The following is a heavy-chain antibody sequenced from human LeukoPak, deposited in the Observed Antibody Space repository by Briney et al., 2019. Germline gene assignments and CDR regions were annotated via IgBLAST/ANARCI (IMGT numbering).Heavy chain of an antibody. D-gene: IGHD6-19*01. CDR2: IKSKTDGGTT. CDR3: TTDLGSGWFLDGYYYMDV. CDR1: GFTFSNAW. Sequence: GGSLRLSCAASGFTFSNAWMSWVRQAPGKGLEWVGRIKSKTDGGTTDYAAPVKGRFTISRDDSKNTLYLQMNSLKTEDTAVYYCTTDLGSGWFLDGYYYMDVWGKGTTVTVSS. V-gene: IGHV3-15*01. J-gene: IGHJ6*03.